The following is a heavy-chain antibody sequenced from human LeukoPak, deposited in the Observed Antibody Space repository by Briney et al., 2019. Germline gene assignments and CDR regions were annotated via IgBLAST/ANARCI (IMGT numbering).Heavy chain of an antibody. CDR3: AKDRGHYYGSGSYYGYFDY. J-gene: IGHJ4*02. CDR1: GFTFSSYG. CDR2: IRYDGSNK. D-gene: IGHD3-10*01. V-gene: IGHV3-30*02. Sequence: GGSLRLSCAASGFTFSSYGMHWVRQAPGKGLEWVAFIRYDGSNKYYADSVKGRFTISRDNSKNTLYLQMNSLRAEDTAVYYCAKDRGHYYGSGSYYGYFDYWGQGTLVTVSS.